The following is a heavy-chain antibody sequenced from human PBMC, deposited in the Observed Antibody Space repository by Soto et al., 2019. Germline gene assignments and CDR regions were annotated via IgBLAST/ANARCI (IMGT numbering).Heavy chain of an antibody. V-gene: IGHV4-59*08. J-gene: IGHJ4*02. CDR1: GGSISSNY. CDR2: IYSSGTT. D-gene: IGHD2-21*01. Sequence: PSETLSLTCTVSGGSISSNYWTWIRQPPGKGLEWIGYIYSSGTTNYNTSLKSRVTISVDTSKNQFSLKLSSVTAADTAVYYCARCGDGYNYYFDYWGQGTLVTVSS. CDR3: ARCGDGYNYYFDY.